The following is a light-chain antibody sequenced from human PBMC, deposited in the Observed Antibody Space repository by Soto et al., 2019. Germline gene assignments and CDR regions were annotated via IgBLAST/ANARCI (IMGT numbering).Light chain of an antibody. CDR2: GAS. CDR3: QQRSNWPWA. Sequence: IVRKQWPAALIESSGERATVYCRASQSVSSNLAWYQQKPGQAPRLLIYGASTRATGIPARFSGRGSGTGFSIPISSLEPEDLAAYDCQQRSNWPWALGQGTKVDI. V-gene: IGKV3-15*01. CDR1: QSVSSN. J-gene: IGKJ1*01.